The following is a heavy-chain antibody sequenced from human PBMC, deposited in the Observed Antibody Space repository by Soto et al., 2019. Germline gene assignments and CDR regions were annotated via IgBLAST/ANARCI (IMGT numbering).Heavy chain of an antibody. CDR1: GYTFSDYY. J-gene: IGHJ4*02. Sequence: ASVKVSCKASGYTFSDYYIHWVRQAPGQGLEWMGWINPNSGGTKYAPKFQGGVTMTRDTSITTAYMELSRLRSGDTAVYYCAKEPATAKPEGVDFWGQGTLVTVSS. D-gene: IGHD1-1*01. CDR2: INPNSGGT. CDR3: AKEPATAKPEGVDF. V-gene: IGHV1-2*02.